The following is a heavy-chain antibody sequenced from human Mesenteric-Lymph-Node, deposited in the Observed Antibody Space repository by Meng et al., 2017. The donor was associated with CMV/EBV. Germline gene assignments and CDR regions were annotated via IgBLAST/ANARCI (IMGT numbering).Heavy chain of an antibody. Sequence: ISSGNWGSWVRQAPGKGLEWIGEIYQNGITNDNPSLRSRVTMSLDNSRNQFSLKLTSVTAADTAVYYCARDRGGSGAAAGGDNWFDRWGQGTLVTVSS. J-gene: IGHJ5*02. D-gene: IGHD6-13*01. CDR2: IYQNGIT. CDR3: ARDRGGSGAAAGGDNWFDR. V-gene: IGHV4-4*02. CDR1: ISSGNW.